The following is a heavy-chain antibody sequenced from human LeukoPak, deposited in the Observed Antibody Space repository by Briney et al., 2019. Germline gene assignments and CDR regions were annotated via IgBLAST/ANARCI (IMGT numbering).Heavy chain of an antibody. D-gene: IGHD6-19*01. CDR3: ARVKKQWLDLDGFDI. CDR1: GYTLTELS. Sequence: GASVKVSCKVSGYTLTELSMHWARQAPGKGLEWMGGFDPEDGETIYAQKFQGRVTMTRDTSTTTAYMELRSLTSDDTAFYYCARVKKQWLDLDGFDIWGQGTLVTVSS. CDR2: FDPEDGET. J-gene: IGHJ3*02. V-gene: IGHV1-24*01.